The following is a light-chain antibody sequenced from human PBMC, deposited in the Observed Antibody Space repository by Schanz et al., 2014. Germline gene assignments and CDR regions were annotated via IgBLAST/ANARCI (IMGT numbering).Light chain of an antibody. Sequence: QSALTQPASVSGSPGQSITISCTGTSSDVGSYNLVSWYQHHPGKAPKLMIYEGSKRPSGVSNRFSGSGSGNTASLTISGLQAEDEADFYCASYTSTSIVVFGGGTKLTVL. CDR3: ASYTSTSIVV. V-gene: IGLV2-14*02. CDR2: EGS. CDR1: SSDVGSYNL. J-gene: IGLJ2*01.